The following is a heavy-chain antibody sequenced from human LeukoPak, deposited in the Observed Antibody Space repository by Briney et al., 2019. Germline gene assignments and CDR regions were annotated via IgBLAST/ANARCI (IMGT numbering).Heavy chain of an antibody. CDR1: GGSISSSSYY. D-gene: IGHD3-10*01. CDR3: ARLGTSGYYFDY. CDR2: IYYSGST. V-gene: IGHV4-39*01. Sequence: PSETLSLTCTVSGGSISSSSYYWGWLRQPPGKGLEWIGSIYYSGSTYYNPSLKSRVTISVDTSKNQFSLKLSSVTAADTAVYYCARLGTSGYYFDYWGQGTLVTVSS. J-gene: IGHJ4*02.